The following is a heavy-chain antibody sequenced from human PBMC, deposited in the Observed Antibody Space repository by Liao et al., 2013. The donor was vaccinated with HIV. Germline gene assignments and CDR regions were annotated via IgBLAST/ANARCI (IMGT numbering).Heavy chain of an antibody. J-gene: IGHJ4*02. CDR2: IYYSGST. CDR1: GGSISSSSYY. V-gene: IGHV4-39*07. CDR3: ARGTIFGPDY. Sequence: QLQLQESGPGLVKPSETLSLTCTVSGGSISSSSYYWGWIRQPPGKGLEWIGSIYYSGSTYYNPSLKSRVTISVYTSKNQFSLKLSSVTAADTAVYYCARGTIFGPDYWGQGTLVTVSS. D-gene: IGHD3-3*01.